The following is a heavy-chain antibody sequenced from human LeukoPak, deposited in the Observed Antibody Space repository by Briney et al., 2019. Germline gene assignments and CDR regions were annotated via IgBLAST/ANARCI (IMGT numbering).Heavy chain of an antibody. CDR2: IKQDGSEK. V-gene: IGHV3-7*01. D-gene: IGHD3-10*01. Sequence: GGSLSLSCAASGFTFSSYWMSWVRQAPGKGLEWVANIKQDGSEKYYVDSVKGRFTISRDNAKNSLYLQMNSLRAEDTAVYYCARSGSGSYSFNELDYWGQGTLVTVSS. CDR3: ARSGSGSYSFNELDY. J-gene: IGHJ4*02. CDR1: GFTFSSYW.